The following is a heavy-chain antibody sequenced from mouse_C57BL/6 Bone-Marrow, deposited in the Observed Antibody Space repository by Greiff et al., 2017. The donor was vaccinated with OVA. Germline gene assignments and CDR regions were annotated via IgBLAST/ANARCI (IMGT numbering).Heavy chain of an antibody. CDR1: GFTFSSYG. Sequence: DVQLVESGGDLVKPGGSLKLSCAASGFTFSSYGMSWVRQTPDKRLEWVATISSGGSYTYYPDSVKGRFTISRDNAKNTLYLQMSSLKSEDTAMYYCARRCYSFDYWGQGTTLTVSS. V-gene: IGHV5-6*01. CDR2: ISSGGSYT. J-gene: IGHJ2*01. CDR3: ARRCYSFDY.